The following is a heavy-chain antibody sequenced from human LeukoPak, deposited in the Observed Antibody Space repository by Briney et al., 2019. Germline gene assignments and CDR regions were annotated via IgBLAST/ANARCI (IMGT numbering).Heavy chain of an antibody. J-gene: IGHJ3*02. Sequence: PGGSLRLSCAVSGFTVSSNYMGWVRQAPGKGLEWVSVIYSGGSTYYADSVKGRFTISRDNSKNTLYLQMNSLRAEDTAVYYCARDKYADDAFDIWGQGTMVTVSS. CDR2: IYSGGST. CDR3: ARDKYADDAFDI. CDR1: GFTVSSNY. V-gene: IGHV3-66*02. D-gene: IGHD2-2*01.